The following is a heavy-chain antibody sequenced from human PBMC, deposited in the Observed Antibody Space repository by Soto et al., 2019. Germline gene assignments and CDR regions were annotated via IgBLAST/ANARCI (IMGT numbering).Heavy chain of an antibody. CDR1: GYTFTRYG. CDR3: AKNGQPPYYYYGMDV. V-gene: IGHV1-18*01. Sequence: QGQLVQSGAEVKKPGASVKVSCKASGYTFTRYGISWVRQAPGQGLEWMGWISGYNGDTNYAQKFQGRVTMTIDTSTSTAYMELRSLTSYDSAVYYCAKNGQPPYYYYGMDVWGQGTTVTVSS. J-gene: IGHJ6*02. D-gene: IGHD2-8*01. CDR2: ISGYNGDT.